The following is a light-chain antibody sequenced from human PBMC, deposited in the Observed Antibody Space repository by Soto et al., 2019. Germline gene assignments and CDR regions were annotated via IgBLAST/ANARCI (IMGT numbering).Light chain of an antibody. J-gene: IGKJ4*01. CDR2: AAS. V-gene: IGKV1-39*01. CDR3: QQSYSPLLA. Sequence: DIEMIQSPPSLSASVGDRITITCRASQSITSYLNWFQQKPGKAPNLLIFAASNLQSGVPSRFSGSGSGTDFTLTINSLQPEDSATYYCQQSYSPLLAFGGGTKVDNK. CDR1: QSITSY.